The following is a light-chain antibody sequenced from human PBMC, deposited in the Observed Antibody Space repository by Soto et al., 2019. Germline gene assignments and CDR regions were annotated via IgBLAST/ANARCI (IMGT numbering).Light chain of an antibody. CDR3: QQANSFPYT. V-gene: IGKV1-12*01. J-gene: IGKJ2*01. Sequence: DIQMTQSPSSVSASVGDRVTITCRASQGINNWLAWYQEKPGKAPKLLIYAASNLQSGVASRFSGSGSGNDFTLTISSLQPEDFATYYCQQANSFPYTFGQGTKLEIK. CDR1: QGINNW. CDR2: AAS.